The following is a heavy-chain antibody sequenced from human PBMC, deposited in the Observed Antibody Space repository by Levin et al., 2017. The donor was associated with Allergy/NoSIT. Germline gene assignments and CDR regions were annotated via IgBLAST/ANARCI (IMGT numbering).Heavy chain of an antibody. CDR2: IYYSGIS. CDR1: GASISSNSYY. V-gene: IGHV4-39*01. CDR3: ARHHGSGTYYSQYPYYFDY. J-gene: IGHJ4*02. Sequence: SQTLSLTCTVSGASISSNSYYWGWVRQPPGKGLEWIGSIYYSGISYYNPSLKSRVTIFEDTSKNQFSLRLTSVTAADTSVYYCARHHGSGTYYSQYPYYFDYWGQGTLVTVSS. D-gene: IGHD3-10*01.